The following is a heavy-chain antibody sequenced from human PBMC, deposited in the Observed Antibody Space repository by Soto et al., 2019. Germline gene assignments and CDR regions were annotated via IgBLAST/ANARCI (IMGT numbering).Heavy chain of an antibody. J-gene: IGHJ6*02. D-gene: IGHD3-22*01. Sequence: PSETLSLTCTVSGGSISSGDYYWSWIRQPPGKGLEWIGYIYYSGSTYYNPSLKSRVTISVDTSKNQFSLKLSSVTAADTAVYYCAREGDDSSGYYFRMDVWGQGTTVTVSS. CDR1: GGSISSGDYY. CDR2: IYYSGST. CDR3: AREGDDSSGYYFRMDV. V-gene: IGHV4-30-4*01.